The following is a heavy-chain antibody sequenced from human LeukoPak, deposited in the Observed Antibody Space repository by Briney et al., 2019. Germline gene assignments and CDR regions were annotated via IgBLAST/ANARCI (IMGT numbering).Heavy chain of an antibody. CDR2: INSDGSTT. Sequence: PGGSLRLSCGASGFTFSSYWMHWVRQAPGKGLVWISRINSDGSTTSYADSVKGRFTISRDNAKNTLYLQMNSLRAEDTAVYYCARDRVVVANSKGYYGMDVWGQGTTVTASS. D-gene: IGHD2-15*01. V-gene: IGHV3-74*01. J-gene: IGHJ6*02. CDR3: ARDRVVVANSKGYYGMDV. CDR1: GFTFSSYW.